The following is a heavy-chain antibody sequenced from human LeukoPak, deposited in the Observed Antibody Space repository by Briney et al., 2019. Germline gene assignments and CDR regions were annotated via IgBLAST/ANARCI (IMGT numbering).Heavy chain of an antibody. D-gene: IGHD2-2*02. J-gene: IGHJ4*02. CDR2: INPSGGST. CDR1: GCTFTSYY. Sequence: ASVKVSCKASGCTFTSYYMQWVGQAAPQGLEWMVIINPSGGSTSYAQKFQGRVTMTRDMSTSTVYMELSSLKSEDTAVYYCARELDIVVLPAAILDYWGQGTLVTVSS. CDR3: ARELDIVVLPAAILDY. V-gene: IGHV1-46*01.